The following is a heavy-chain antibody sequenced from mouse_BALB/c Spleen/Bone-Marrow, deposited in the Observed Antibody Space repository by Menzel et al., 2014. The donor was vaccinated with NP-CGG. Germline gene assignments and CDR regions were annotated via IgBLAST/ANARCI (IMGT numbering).Heavy chain of an antibody. CDR1: GFTFSSFG. Sequence: EVHLVESGGGLVQPGGSRKLSCAASGFTFSSFGMHWVRQAPEKGLEWIAYISSDSGAIFYADTVKGRFTVSRDNPKNTLFLQMTSLRSEDTAIYFCTRGGNWEDFDYWGQGTTPTVSS. J-gene: IGHJ2*01. CDR3: TRGGNWEDFDY. V-gene: IGHV5-17*02. CDR2: ISSDSGAI. D-gene: IGHD4-1*01.